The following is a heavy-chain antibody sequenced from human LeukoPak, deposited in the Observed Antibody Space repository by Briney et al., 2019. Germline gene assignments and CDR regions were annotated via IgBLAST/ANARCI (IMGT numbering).Heavy chain of an antibody. CDR3: ARDPGVVAFHYFDF. J-gene: IGHJ4*02. Sequence: GGSLRLSCAASGFTFSSHAMAWVRQAQGKGLEWVSAIGGLGSSTYYGNSVKGRFTISRDNSKNTVYLQMDSLRVEDTAVYYCARDPGVVAFHYFDFWGQGTLITVSS. CDR2: IGGLGSST. V-gene: IGHV3-23*01. CDR1: GFTFSSHA. D-gene: IGHD3-3*01.